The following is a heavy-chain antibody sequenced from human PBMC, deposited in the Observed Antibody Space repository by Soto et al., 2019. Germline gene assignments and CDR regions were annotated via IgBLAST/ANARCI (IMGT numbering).Heavy chain of an antibody. CDR1: GFTFSNYD. J-gene: IGHJ4*02. CDR2: IGTAGDT. CDR3: ARDDGY. V-gene: IGHV3-13*04. Sequence: EVQLVESGGGLVQPGGSLRLSCVASGFTFSNYDIHWVRQTTGKRLEWVSAIGTAGDTYYLDSVKGQFTISRENAKNSVYLQMNSLRDGDTAVYYCARDDGYWGQGILVTVSS.